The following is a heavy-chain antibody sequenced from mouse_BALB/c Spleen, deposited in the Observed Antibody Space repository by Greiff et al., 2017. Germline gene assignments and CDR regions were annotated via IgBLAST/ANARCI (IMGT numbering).Heavy chain of an antibody. D-gene: IGHD2-4*01. Sequence: VQVVESGPGLVAPSQSLSITCTVSGFSLTSYGVSWVRQPPGKGLEWLGVIWGDGSTNYHSALISRLSISKDNSKSQVFLKLNSLQTDDTATYYCAKPWDPTMITTDYAMDYWGQGTSVTVSS. CDR3: AKPWDPTMITTDYAMDY. CDR2: IWGDGST. J-gene: IGHJ4*01. CDR1: GFSLTSYG. V-gene: IGHV2-3*01.